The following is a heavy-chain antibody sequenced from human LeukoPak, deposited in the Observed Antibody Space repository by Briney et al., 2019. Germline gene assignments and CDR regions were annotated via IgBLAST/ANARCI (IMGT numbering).Heavy chain of an antibody. Sequence: PGGSLRLSCAASGFTFNSYGMHWARQAPGKGLEWVANIKQDGSEKYYVDSLKGRFTISRDNAKNSLYLQMNSLRVEDTAVYYCVREGGRSTVTPPYFQDWGQGTRVTVSA. CDR2: IKQDGSEK. J-gene: IGHJ1*01. CDR3: VREGGRSTVTPPYFQD. V-gene: IGHV3-7*01. D-gene: IGHD4-17*01. CDR1: GFTFNSYG.